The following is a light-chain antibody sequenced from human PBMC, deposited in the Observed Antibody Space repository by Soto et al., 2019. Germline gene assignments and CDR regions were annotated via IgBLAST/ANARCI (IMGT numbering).Light chain of an antibody. Sequence: IPMTQSPSALSASVGDTVTITCRASQTILNSLAWYQHKPGKAPKLLIYQTSTLESGVPSRFSGSGSGTEFTLTISSLQPDGSATYYCQQYNSYWTVGQGTKVEIK. CDR3: QQYNSYWT. V-gene: IGKV1-5*03. J-gene: IGKJ1*01. CDR2: QTS. CDR1: QTILNS.